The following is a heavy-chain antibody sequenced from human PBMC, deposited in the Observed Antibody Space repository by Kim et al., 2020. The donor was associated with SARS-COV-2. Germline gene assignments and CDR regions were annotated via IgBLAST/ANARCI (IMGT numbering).Heavy chain of an antibody. CDR1: GFTFSSYA. CDR2: ISYDGSNK. V-gene: IGHV3-30-3*01. J-gene: IGHJ6*02. CDR3: AREFGVVTHYYYGMDV. D-gene: IGHD3-3*01. Sequence: GGSLRLSCAASGFTFSSYAMHWVRQAPGKGLEWVAVISYDGSNKYYADSVKGRFTISRDNSKNTLYLQMNSLRAEDTAVYYCAREFGVVTHYYYGMDVWGQGTTVTVSS.